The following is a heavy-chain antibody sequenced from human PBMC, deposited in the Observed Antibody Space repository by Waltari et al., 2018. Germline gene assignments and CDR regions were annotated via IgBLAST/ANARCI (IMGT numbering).Heavy chain of an antibody. J-gene: IGHJ6*03. Sequence: EVQLVESGGGLVQPGGSLRLSWAAYGFTFSSYWMSWVRQAPRKGLEWVANIKQDGSEKYYVDSVKGRFTISRDNAKNSLYLQMNSLRAEDTAVYYCARDRRDGYNNYYYYYMDVWGKGTTVTVSS. V-gene: IGHV3-7*01. CDR3: ARDRRDGYNNYYYYYMDV. D-gene: IGHD5-12*01. CDR1: GFTFSSYW. CDR2: IKQDGSEK.